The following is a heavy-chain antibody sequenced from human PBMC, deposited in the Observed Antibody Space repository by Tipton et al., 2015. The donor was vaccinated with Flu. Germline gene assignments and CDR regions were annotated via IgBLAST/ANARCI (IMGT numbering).Heavy chain of an antibody. J-gene: IGHJ2*01. CDR3: ARMEWTVTTPRYFDL. V-gene: IGHV4-31*03. CDR2: IYYIGST. Sequence: TLSLTCTISGDSISSRYYWGWIRQPPGKGLEWIGHIYYIGSTNYNPSLKSRVTISMDTSKNQFSLKLSSMTAADTAVYYCARMEWTVTTPRYFDLWGRGTLVTVSS. D-gene: IGHD4-17*01. CDR1: GDSISSRYY.